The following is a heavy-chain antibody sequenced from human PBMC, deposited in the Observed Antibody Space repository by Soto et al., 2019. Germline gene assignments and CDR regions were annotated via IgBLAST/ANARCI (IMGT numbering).Heavy chain of an antibody. CDR1: GYTFTSSG. J-gene: IGHJ3*02. D-gene: IGHD5-18*01. CDR2: INAGNGNT. CDR3: ARNLVTTREFDI. Sequence: ASGKVSYRASGYTFTSSGMTLLRQAPGQGLEWMGWINAGNGNTNYAQKLQGRVTMTTDTSTSTAYMELRSLRSDDTAVYYCARNLVTTREFDIWGQGTMVTVSS. V-gene: IGHV1-18*01.